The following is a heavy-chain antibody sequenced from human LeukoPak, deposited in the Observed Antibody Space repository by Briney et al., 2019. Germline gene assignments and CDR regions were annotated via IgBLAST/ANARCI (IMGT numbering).Heavy chain of an antibody. CDR2: ISGSGGST. CDR1: GFTFSSYA. Sequence: GGSLRLSCAASGFTFSSYAMSWVRQAPGKGLECVSAISGSGGSTYYADSVKGRFTISRDNSKNTLYLQMNSLRAEDTAVHYCAKDFWKVYGSGKGAFDIWGQGTMVTVSS. V-gene: IGHV3-23*01. D-gene: IGHD3-10*01. CDR3: AKDFWKVYGSGKGAFDI. J-gene: IGHJ3*02.